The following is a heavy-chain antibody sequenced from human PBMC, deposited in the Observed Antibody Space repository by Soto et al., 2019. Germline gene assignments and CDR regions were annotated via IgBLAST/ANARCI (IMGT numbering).Heavy chain of an antibody. J-gene: IGHJ4*02. CDR2: IIPIFGTA. CDR3: ASTDCTIGVCYIIGGN. V-gene: IGHV1-69*12. Sequence: QVQLVQSGAEVKKPGSSVKVSCKASGGTFSSYAISWVRQAPGQGLEWMGGIIPIFGTANYAQKFQGRVTITADESTSTAYLELSSLRSEDTAVYYCASTDCTIGVCYIIGGNWGQGTLVTVSS. D-gene: IGHD2-8*01. CDR1: GGTFSSYA.